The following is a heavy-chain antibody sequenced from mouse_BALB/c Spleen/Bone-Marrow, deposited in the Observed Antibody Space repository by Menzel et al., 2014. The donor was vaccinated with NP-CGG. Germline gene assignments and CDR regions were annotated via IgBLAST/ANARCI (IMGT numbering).Heavy chain of an antibody. CDR3: ASLTGTFDY. CDR2: IDPASGNI. CDR1: GFNIKDTY. Sequence: EVQLQQSGTDLVKPGDSVKLSCTASGFNIKDTYMHWARQRPEQGRDWIGRIDPASGNIQYDPKFQGRAAITADTSSNTAYLQLSSLTSEDTAVYYCASLTGTFDYWGQGTPLTVSS. D-gene: IGHD4-1*01. J-gene: IGHJ2*01. V-gene: IGHV14-3*02.